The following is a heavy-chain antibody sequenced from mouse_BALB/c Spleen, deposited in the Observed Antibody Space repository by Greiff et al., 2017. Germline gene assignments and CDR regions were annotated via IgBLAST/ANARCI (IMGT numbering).Heavy chain of an antibody. V-gene: IGHV1-66*01. Sequence: QVQLQQSGPELVKPGASVKISCKASGYSFTSYYIHWVKQRPGQGLEWIGWIFPGSGNTKYNEKFKGKATLTADTSSSTAYMQLSSLTSEDSAVYFCAREGDYDRGVFAYWGQGTLDTVSA. D-gene: IGHD2-4*01. CDR1: GYSFTSYY. CDR2: IFPGSGNT. J-gene: IGHJ3*01. CDR3: AREGDYDRGVFAY.